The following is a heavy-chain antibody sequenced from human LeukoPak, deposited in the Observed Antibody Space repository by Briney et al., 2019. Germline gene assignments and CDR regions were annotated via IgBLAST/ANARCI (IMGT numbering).Heavy chain of an antibody. J-gene: IGHJ4*02. V-gene: IGHV3-23*01. CDR2: IGGGGEST. CDR3: AKFLSGGQDY. Sequence: GGSLRLSCAASGFTFSRYAMSGACQAPGKGLEWVSTIGGGGESTYYADSVKGRFTISRDNSKNTVYLQMNSLRAEDTAVYYCAKFLSGGQDYWGQGTLVTVFS. CDR1: GFTFSRYA. D-gene: IGHD7-27*01.